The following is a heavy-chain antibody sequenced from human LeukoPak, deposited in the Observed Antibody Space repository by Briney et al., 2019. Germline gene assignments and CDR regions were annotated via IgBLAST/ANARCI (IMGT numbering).Heavy chain of an antibody. V-gene: IGHV1-69*06. CDR2: IIPIFGTA. Sequence: GASVKVSCKASGGTFSSYAISWVRQAPGQGLEWMGGIIPIFGTANYAQKFQGRVTITADKSTSTAYMELSSLRSEDTAVYYCARDLTMVRGDPAWSYYYMDVWGKGTTVTVSS. J-gene: IGHJ6*03. CDR3: ARDLTMVRGDPAWSYYYMDV. CDR1: GGTFSSYA. D-gene: IGHD3-10*01.